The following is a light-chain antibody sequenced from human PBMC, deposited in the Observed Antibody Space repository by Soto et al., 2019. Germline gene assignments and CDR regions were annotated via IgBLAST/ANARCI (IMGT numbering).Light chain of an antibody. V-gene: IGKV3-20*01. J-gene: IGKJ4*01. Sequence: EVVLTQSPGTLSLSPGERATLSCRASKSVSNSYLAWYQQKPGQAPRLLIYGASSRATGIPDRFSGSGSGTDFTLTISRLDPGDFAVYYCQHYDTSLIFGGGTKVEIK. CDR3: QHYDTSLI. CDR2: GAS. CDR1: KSVSNSY.